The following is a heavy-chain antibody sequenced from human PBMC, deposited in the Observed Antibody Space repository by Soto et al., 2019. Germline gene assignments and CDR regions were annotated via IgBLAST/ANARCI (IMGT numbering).Heavy chain of an antibody. Sequence: PGGSLRLSCAASGFTFSSYSMSWVRQAPRKGLEWVSAISGSGGSTYYADSVKGRFTISRDNSKNTLYLQMNSLRAEDTAVYYCAKDQGVVTPYYFDYWGQGTLVTVSS. CDR2: ISGSGGST. V-gene: IGHV3-23*01. J-gene: IGHJ4*02. CDR1: GFTFSSYS. CDR3: AKDQGVVTPYYFDY. D-gene: IGHD3-22*01.